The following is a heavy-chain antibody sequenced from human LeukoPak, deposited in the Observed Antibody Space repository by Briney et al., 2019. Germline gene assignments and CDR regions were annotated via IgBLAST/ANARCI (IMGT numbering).Heavy chain of an antibody. D-gene: IGHD4-23*01. CDR1: GASISNYY. CDR3: ARRPPVAYWYFDL. J-gene: IGHJ2*01. V-gene: IGHV4-59*08. Sequence: PSETLSLTCNVSGASISNYYWSWIRQPPGKGLEWIGYVYYTGSTNYNPSLKSRVTISLDTSKNQFSLKLNSVTAADTAVYYCARRPPVAYWYFDLWGRGTLVTVSS. CDR2: VYYTGST.